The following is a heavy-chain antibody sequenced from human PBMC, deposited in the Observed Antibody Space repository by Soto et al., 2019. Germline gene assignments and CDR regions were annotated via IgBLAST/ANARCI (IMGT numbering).Heavy chain of an antibody. D-gene: IGHD3-22*01. V-gene: IGHV4-59*01. CDR2: IYYSGST. Sequence: SATLSLTCTVSGGSISSYYWSWIRQPPGKGLEWIGYIYYSGSTNYNPSLKSRVTISVDTSKNQFSLKLSSVTAADTAVYYCARDLNYYDSSGYTNWFDPWGQGTLVTVS. CDR3: ARDLNYYDSSGYTNWFDP. CDR1: GGSISSYY. J-gene: IGHJ5*02.